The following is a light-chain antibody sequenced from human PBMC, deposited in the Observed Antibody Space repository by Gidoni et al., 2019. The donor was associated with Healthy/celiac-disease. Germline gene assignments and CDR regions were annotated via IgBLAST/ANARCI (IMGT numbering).Light chain of an antibody. J-gene: IGLJ3*02. CDR1: SGHSSYA. Sequence: QLVLTQSPSASAYLGASVKLTCTLSSGHSSYAIAWPQQQPEKGPRYLMKLNSDGSHSKGDGIPDRFSGSSSGAERYLTISSLQSEDEADYYWQTWGTGIRVFGGGTKLTVL. CDR3: QTWGTGIRV. V-gene: IGLV4-69*01. CDR2: LNSDGSH.